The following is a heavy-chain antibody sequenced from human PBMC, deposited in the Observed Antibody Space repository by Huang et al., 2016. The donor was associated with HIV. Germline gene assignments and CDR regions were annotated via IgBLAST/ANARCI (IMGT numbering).Heavy chain of an antibody. CDR3: ARGNQHSRFLFEH. Sequence: QVQLVQSGAEVKRPGASVELSCKTSGFTFTTYFMHWVRQAPGQGLEWMGVIDPSGGNTNYAQKFQGRVTMTRDTSTRTVYMEVSSLRSDDTAVYYCARGNQHSRFLFEHWGQGTLVTVSS. CDR1: GFTFTTYF. J-gene: IGHJ4*02. CDR2: IDPSGGNT. V-gene: IGHV1-46*01.